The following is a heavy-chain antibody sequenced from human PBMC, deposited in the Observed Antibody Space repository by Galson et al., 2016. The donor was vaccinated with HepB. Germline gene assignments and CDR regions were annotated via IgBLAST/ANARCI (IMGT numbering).Heavy chain of an antibody. CDR2: ISASSGTI. J-gene: IGHJ6*02. D-gene: IGHD3-10*01. Sequence: SLRLSCAASGFRFSDYNMNWVRQAPGRGLEWVAYISASSGTIYYADSVKGRFTISRDNANNSLSLQMNSLRAEDPAFYYCARPYTYYFGSGSYFDVLHYGMDVWGQGTTVTVSS. CDR3: ARPYTYYFGSGSYFDVLHYGMDV. CDR1: GFRFSDYN. V-gene: IGHV3-48*01.